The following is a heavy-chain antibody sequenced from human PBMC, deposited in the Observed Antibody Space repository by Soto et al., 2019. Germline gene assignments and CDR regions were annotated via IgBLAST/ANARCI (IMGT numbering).Heavy chain of an antibody. J-gene: IGHJ4*02. Sequence: QLQLQESGPGLVKPSETLSLTYTVSGGSISSSSYYWGWIRQPPGKGLEWIGSIYYSGSTYYNPSLKSRVTISVDTSKNQFSLKLSSVTAADTAVYYCAGDSVVVTARSFDYWGQGTLVTVSS. CDR1: GGSISSSSYY. V-gene: IGHV4-39*01. D-gene: IGHD2-21*02. CDR3: AGDSVVVTARSFDY. CDR2: IYYSGST.